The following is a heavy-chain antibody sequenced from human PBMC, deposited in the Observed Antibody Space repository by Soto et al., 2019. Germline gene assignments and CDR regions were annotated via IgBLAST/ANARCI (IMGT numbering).Heavy chain of an antibody. CDR1: GGSISSYY. CDR2: IYYSGST. Sequence: QVQLQESGPGLVKPSETLSLTCTVSGGSISSYYWSWIRQPPGKGLEWIGYIYYSGSTNYNPSLKSRVTISVDTSKNLFSLKLSSVTAADTAVYYCARQKGYDGMDVWGQGTTVTVSS. J-gene: IGHJ6*02. CDR3: ARQKGYDGMDV. V-gene: IGHV4-59*08.